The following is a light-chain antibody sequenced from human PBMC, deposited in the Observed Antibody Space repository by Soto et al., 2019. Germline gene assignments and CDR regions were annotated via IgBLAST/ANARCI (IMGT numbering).Light chain of an antibody. CDR3: SSYAGNNNNVI. V-gene: IGLV2-8*01. Sequence: QSALTQPPAASGSPGPSVTISCTGTSSDVGGYKHVSWYQQHPGKAPKLVIYEVSKRPSGVPDRFSGSKSGNTASLTFSGLQAEDEGDYYCSSYAGNNNNVIFGGGTKLTVL. J-gene: IGLJ2*01. CDR2: EVS. CDR1: SSDVGGYKH.